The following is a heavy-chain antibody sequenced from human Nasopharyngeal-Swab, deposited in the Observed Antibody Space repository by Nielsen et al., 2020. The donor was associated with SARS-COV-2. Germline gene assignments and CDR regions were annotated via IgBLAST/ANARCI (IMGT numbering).Heavy chain of an antibody. CDR3: ARGTYYDILTGYSYFDY. CDR2: INSDGSST. J-gene: IGHJ4*02. D-gene: IGHD3-9*01. V-gene: IGHV3-74*01. CDR1: GFTFSSYW. Sequence: GGSLRLSCAASGFTFSSYWMHWVRQAPGKGLVWVSRINSDGSSTNYADPVKGRFTISRDNAKNTLYLQMNSLRAEDTAVYYCARGTYYDILTGYSYFDYWGQGTLVTVSS.